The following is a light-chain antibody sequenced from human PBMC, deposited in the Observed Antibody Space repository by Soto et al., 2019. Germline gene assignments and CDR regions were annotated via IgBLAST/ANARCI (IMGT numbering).Light chain of an antibody. Sequence: QSVLTQPASVSGSPGQSITISCTGTSXDVGGYNYVSWYQQHPGKAPKLMIYEVSNRPSGVSSRFSGSKSGNTASLTISGLQAEDESDYYCSSYTSSSTLVFGTGTKFTVL. CDR2: EVS. CDR3: SSYTSSSTLV. CDR1: SXDVGGYNY. J-gene: IGLJ1*01. V-gene: IGLV2-14*01.